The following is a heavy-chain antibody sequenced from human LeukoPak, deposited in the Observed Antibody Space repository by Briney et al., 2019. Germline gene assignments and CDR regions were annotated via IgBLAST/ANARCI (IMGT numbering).Heavy chain of an antibody. V-gene: IGHV3-30*03. D-gene: IGHD6-6*01. CDR2: ISYDGSNK. CDR3: AHQIAARYYFDY. CDR1: GFTFSSYW. J-gene: IGHJ4*02. Sequence: GGSLRLSCAASGFTFSSYWMSWVRQAPGKGLEWVAVISYDGSNKYYADSVKGRFTISRDNSRKTLYLQMNSLRAEDTAVYYCAHQIAARYYFDYWGQGTLVTVSS.